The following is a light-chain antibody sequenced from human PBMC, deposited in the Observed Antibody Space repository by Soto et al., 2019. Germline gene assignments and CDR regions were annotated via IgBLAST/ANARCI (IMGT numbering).Light chain of an antibody. CDR1: SSHIGAYDL. Sequence: QSVLTHPATGSGSPGHSITISCSGTSSHIGAYDLVSWYQQHPGRAPKLIIYEVSHRFSGLSYRFSGSKSGNTASLTISGLQAEDEGDYYCTSFAPGRIYVFGSGTKVTVL. V-gene: IGLV2-14*03. CDR2: EVS. CDR3: TSFAPGRIYV. J-gene: IGLJ1*01.